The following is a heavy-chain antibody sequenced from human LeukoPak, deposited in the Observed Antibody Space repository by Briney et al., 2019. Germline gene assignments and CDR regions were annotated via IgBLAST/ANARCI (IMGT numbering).Heavy chain of an antibody. CDR2: ISTTSSFT. J-gene: IGHJ4*02. D-gene: IGHD1-1*01. Sequence: GGSLRLSCAASGFTFSDYYMTWIRQAPGEGLEWVSYISTTSSFTDYADSVKGRFTISRDNAKNSLYLQMNSLSAEDTAVYYCARGTGTYHYWGQGTLVTVSS. V-gene: IGHV3-11*06. CDR1: GFTFSDYY. CDR3: ARGTGTYHY.